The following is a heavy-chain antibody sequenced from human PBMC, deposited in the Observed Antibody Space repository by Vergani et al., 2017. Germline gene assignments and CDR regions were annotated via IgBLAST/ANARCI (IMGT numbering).Heavy chain of an antibody. Sequence: EVQLVESGGGLVQPGGSLRLSCAASGFTFSSYAMHWVRQAPGKGLEYVSAISSNGGSTYYANSVKGRFTISRDNSKNTLYLQMGSLRAEDTAVYYCAKGRGGYFDYWGQGTLVTVSS. CDR3: AKGRGGYFDY. CDR1: GFTFSSYA. V-gene: IGHV3-64*01. J-gene: IGHJ4*02. CDR2: ISSNGGST.